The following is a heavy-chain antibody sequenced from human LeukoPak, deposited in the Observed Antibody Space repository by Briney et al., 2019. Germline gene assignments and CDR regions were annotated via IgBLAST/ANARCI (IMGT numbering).Heavy chain of an antibody. Sequence: GGSLRLSCTASGSTFNTHGMHWVRQVPGKGLEWVTLISPDGNNKYYADSVKGRFTISRDNSKSTVYLQVSSLKTEDTATYYCAKVRSSGWHEPYHFYGMDVWGQGTTVIVSS. D-gene: IGHD6-19*01. V-gene: IGHV3-30*18. J-gene: IGHJ6*02. CDR3: AKVRSSGWHEPYHFYGMDV. CDR1: GSTFNTHG. CDR2: ISPDGNNK.